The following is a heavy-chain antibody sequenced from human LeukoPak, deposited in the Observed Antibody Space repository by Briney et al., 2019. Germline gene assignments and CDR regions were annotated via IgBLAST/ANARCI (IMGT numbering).Heavy chain of an antibody. CDR3: AREQWAYRSYYASSGYHDY. CDR1: GGSISLSYYY. CDR2: VYYSGTT. D-gene: IGHD3-22*01. J-gene: IGHJ4*02. Sequence: SETLSLTCSVSGGSISLSYYYWGWIRQPPGKALEWIGSVYYSGTTSYNPSPKSRVTISVDMSKNHFSLRLSSVTAADTAMYYCAREQWAYRSYYASSGYHDYWGQGTLVTVSS. V-gene: IGHV4-39*07.